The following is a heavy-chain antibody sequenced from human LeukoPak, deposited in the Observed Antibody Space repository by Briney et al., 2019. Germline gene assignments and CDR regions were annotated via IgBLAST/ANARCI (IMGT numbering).Heavy chain of an antibody. J-gene: IGHJ4*02. D-gene: IGHD5-18*01. V-gene: IGHV3-23*01. CDR2: LTGSGGTT. CDR1: GFHFCRHL. Sequence: GEPLRHSYSASGFHFCRHLEMCLPQAPGGALEDCSGLTGSGGTTYYADSVKGRFTISRDNSKNTLSLQMNSVRAEDTALYYCAKDPGYSYGHPFDYWGQGTLVTVSS. CDR3: AKDPGYSYGHPFDY.